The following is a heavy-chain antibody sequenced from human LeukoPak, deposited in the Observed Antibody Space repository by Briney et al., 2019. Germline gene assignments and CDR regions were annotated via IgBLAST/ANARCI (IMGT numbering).Heavy chain of an antibody. CDR1: GGTFSSYA. CDR3: ARVCGSGGSCYSPSPGFDASDI. CDR2: IIPIFGTA. Sequence: GASVKVSCKASGGTFSSYAISWVRQAPGQGPEWMGGIIPIFGTASYAQKFQGRVTITADESTSTAYMELSSLRSEDTAVYYCARVCGSGGSCYSPSPGFDASDIWGQGTMVTVSS. D-gene: IGHD2-15*01. V-gene: IGHV1-69*13. J-gene: IGHJ3*02.